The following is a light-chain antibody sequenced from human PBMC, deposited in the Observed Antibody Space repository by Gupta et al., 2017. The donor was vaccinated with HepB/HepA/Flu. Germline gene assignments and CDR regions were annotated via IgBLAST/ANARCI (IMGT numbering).Light chain of an antibody. V-gene: IGKV3-11*01. CDR1: QSSSSF. J-gene: IGKJ4*01. CDR3: LQRYNWPLT. Sequence: EIVLTQSPGTLSLSPGGRATLSCRASQSSSSFLAWYQQTPGQAPRLLIYGASNRATGIPARFSGSGSGTDFTLTISNLEPEDFAVYYCLQRYNWPLTFGGGTKVEIK. CDR2: GAS.